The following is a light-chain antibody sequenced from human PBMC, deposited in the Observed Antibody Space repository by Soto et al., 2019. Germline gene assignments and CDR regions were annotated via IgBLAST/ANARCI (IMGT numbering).Light chain of an antibody. CDR2: EAT. V-gene: IGLV2-23*01. J-gene: IGLJ2*01. CDR1: SSDVGSYNL. Sequence: QSALTQPASVSGSPGQSITISCTGTSSDVGSYNLVSWYQQHPGKALKLIIYEATKRPSGVSIRFSGSKSGNTASMTISGLQAEDEADYYCCSYAPSPTVVFGGGTKVTVL. CDR3: CSYAPSPTVV.